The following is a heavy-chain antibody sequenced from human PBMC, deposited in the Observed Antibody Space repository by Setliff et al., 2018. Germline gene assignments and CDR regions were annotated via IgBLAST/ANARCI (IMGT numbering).Heavy chain of an antibody. D-gene: IGHD5-12*01. Sequence: PSETLSLTCTVSGGSISSSSCYWGWIRQPPGKGLEWIGSIYYSGSTYYNPSLKSRVTISVDTSKNQFSLKLSSVTAADTAVYYCARGRVEMATITPFDYWGQGTLVTVSS. J-gene: IGHJ4*02. V-gene: IGHV4-39*07. CDR2: IYYSGST. CDR3: ARGRVEMATITPFDY. CDR1: GGSISSSSCY.